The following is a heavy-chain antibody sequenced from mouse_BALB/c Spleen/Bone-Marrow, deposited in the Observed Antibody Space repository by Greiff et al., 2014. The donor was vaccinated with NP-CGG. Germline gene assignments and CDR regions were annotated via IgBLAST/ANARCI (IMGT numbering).Heavy chain of an antibody. CDR3: ARITTATGAMDY. CDR2: IWADGST. D-gene: IGHD1-2*01. J-gene: IGHJ4*01. V-gene: IGHV2-9*02. Sequence: QVQLQQSGPGLVAPSQSLSISCTVSGSSLTSYGVHWVRQPPGKGLEWLGVIWADGSTNYNSALMSRLSISKDNSKSQVFLKMNSLQTDDTAMYYCARITTATGAMDYWGQGTSVTVSS. CDR1: GSSLTSYG.